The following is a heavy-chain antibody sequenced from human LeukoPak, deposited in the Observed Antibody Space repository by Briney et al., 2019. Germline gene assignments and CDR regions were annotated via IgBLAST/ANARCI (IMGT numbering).Heavy chain of an antibody. CDR2: ISSSSSYI. J-gene: IGHJ6*03. D-gene: IGHD6-13*01. V-gene: IGHV3-21*01. CDR3: ARGPGGSYAAGYYYCMDV. Sequence: GGSLRLSCAASGFTFSSYEMNWVRQAPGKGLEWVSSISSSSSYIYYADSVKGRFTISRDNAKNSLYLQMNSLRAEDTAVYYCARGPGGSYAAGYYYCMDVWGKGTTVTVSS. CDR1: GFTFSSYE.